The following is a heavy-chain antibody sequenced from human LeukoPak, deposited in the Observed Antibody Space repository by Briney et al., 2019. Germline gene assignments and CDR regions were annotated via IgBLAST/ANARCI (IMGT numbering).Heavy chain of an antibody. V-gene: IGHV3-21*01. CDR1: GFTFSSYS. D-gene: IGHD3-10*01. CDR2: ISSSSSYI. J-gene: IGHJ6*03. CDR3: ARDLGVPLYYYMDV. Sequence: PGGSLRLSCAASGFTFSSYSMNWVRQAPGKGLEWVSSISSSSSYIYYADSVKGRFTISRDNAKNSLYLQMNSLRAEDTAVYYCARDLGVPLYYYMDVWGKGTTVTVSS.